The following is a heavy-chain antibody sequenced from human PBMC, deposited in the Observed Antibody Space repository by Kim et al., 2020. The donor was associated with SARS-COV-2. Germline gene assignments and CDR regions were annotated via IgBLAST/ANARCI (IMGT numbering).Heavy chain of an antibody. Sequence: SETLSLTCTVYGDSISRYYWSWIRQPAGKGLEWIGRILISETTHYNPSLKSRVTMSVDTSKNQFSLKLSSVTAADTAVYYCARDDLVYCGGDCFLNLDP. D-gene: IGHD2-21*02. CDR3: ARDDLVYCGGDCFLNLDP. J-gene: IGHJ5*02. V-gene: IGHV4-4*07. CDR1: GDSISRYY. CDR2: ILISETT.